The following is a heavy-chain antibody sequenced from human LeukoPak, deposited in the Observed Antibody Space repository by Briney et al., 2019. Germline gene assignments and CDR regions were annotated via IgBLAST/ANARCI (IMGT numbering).Heavy chain of an antibody. CDR1: GFTFSTYS. CDR3: ARDRESSSWFDY. J-gene: IGHJ4*02. D-gene: IGHD6-13*01. V-gene: IGHV3-21*01. CDR2: ISSSSSYI. Sequence: GSLRLSCAASGFTFSTYSMNWVRQAPGKGLEGVSSISSSSSYIYYADSVKGRFTISRDNAKNSLYLQMNSLRAEDTAVYYCARDRESSSWFDYWGQGTLVTVSS.